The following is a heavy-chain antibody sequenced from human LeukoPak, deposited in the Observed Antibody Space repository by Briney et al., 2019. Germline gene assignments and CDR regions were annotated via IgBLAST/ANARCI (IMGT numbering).Heavy chain of an antibody. Sequence: PGGSLRLSCAASGFTVSSNYMSWVRQAPGKGLEWVTVIANDGRDKKYADSVRGRFTISRDNSKNTVYLQMDSLRVEDMAVYYCAKDSKITSADYYFDYWGLGTLVTVSS. D-gene: IGHD6-13*01. J-gene: IGHJ4*02. CDR1: GFTVSSNY. V-gene: IGHV3-30*18. CDR3: AKDSKITSADYYFDY. CDR2: IANDGRDK.